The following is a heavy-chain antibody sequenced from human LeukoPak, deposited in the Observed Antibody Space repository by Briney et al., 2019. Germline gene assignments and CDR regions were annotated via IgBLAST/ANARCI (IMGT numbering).Heavy chain of an antibody. V-gene: IGHV4-39*01. CDR2: IYYSGST. CDR3: ARPLSGSSSWHGDAFDI. J-gene: IGHJ3*02. D-gene: IGHD6-13*01. Sequence: PSETLSLTCTVSGGSISSSTYYWGWIRQPPGKELEWIGSIYYSGSTYYNASLKSRVTISADTSKNQFSLKLSSVTAADTAVYYCARPLSGSSSWHGDAFDIWGQGTTVTVSS. CDR1: GGSISSSTYY.